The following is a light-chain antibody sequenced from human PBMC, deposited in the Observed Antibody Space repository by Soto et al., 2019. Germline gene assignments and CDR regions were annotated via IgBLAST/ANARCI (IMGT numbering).Light chain of an antibody. Sequence: QSVLTQPASVSGSPGQSITISCTGTSSDVGAFNYVSWYLQYPGKAPKLMIYEFGNRPSGVSNRFSGSKSGNTASLTISGLQAEDEADYYCCSYASGSIYVFGTGTKVTVL. CDR1: SSDVGAFNY. V-gene: IGLV2-14*01. CDR3: CSYASGSIYV. CDR2: EFG. J-gene: IGLJ1*01.